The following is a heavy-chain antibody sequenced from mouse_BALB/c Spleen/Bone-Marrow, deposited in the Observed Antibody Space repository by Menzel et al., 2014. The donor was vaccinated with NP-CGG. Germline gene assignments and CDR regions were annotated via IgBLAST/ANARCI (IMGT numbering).Heavy chain of an antibody. CDR1: DFNIKDAY. Sequence: VQLKESGAELVKPGASVKLSCTASDFNIKDAYMHWVKQRPEQGLGWIGRIDPANVNTKYDTKFQGKATITADTSSNTAYLLLSSLTSEDTAVYYCAVYYYGRSSFAYWGQGTLVTVSA. J-gene: IGHJ3*01. CDR2: IDPANVNT. CDR3: AVYYYGRSSFAY. V-gene: IGHV14-3*02. D-gene: IGHD1-1*01.